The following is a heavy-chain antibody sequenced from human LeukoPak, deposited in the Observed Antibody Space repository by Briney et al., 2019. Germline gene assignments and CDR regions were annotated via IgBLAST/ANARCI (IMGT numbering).Heavy chain of an antibody. D-gene: IGHD6-13*01. Sequence: GGSLRLSCAASGFTFSSYGMHWVRQAPGKGLEWVAVISYDESNKYYADSVKGRFTISRDNSKNTLYLQMNSLRAEDTAVYYCAKDRGSSSPVDYWGQGTLVTVSS. CDR3: AKDRGSSSPVDY. CDR1: GFTFSSYG. J-gene: IGHJ4*02. CDR2: ISYDESNK. V-gene: IGHV3-30*18.